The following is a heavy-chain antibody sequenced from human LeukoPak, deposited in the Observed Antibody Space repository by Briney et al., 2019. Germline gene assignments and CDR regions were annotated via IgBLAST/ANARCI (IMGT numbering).Heavy chain of an antibody. D-gene: IGHD2-15*01. CDR1: GFTFSSYG. CDR3: ARDYFSASDY. CDR2: IWYDGSNK. V-gene: IGHV3-33*01. Sequence: PGRCLRLSCAASGFTFSSYGMHWVRQAPGKGLEWVAVIWYDGSNKYYADSVKGRFTISRDNSKNTLYLQMNSLRAEDTAVYYCARDYFSASDYWGQVTLVAVSS. J-gene: IGHJ4*02.